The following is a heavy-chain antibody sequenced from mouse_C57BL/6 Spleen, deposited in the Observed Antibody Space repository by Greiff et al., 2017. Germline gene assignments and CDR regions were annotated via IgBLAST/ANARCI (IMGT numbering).Heavy chain of an antibody. J-gene: IGHJ2*01. Sequence: EVKLVESGGGLVQPGGSLSLSCAASGFTFTDYYMSWVRQPPGKALEWLGFIRNKANCYTTAYSASVKGRFTISRDNSQSILYRQMNALRAEDSATYDCARYKPGYYGYDLDYYVDYWGQGTTRTVSS. CDR2: IRNKANCYTT. D-gene: IGHD2-2*01. CDR3: ARYKPGYYGYDLDYYVDY. V-gene: IGHV7-3*01. CDR1: GFTFTDYY.